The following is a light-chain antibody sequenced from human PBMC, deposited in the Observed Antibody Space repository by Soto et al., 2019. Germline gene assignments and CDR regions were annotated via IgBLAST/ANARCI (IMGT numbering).Light chain of an antibody. V-gene: IGKV3-20*01. Sequence: EIVLTQSPGTLSLSPGERATLSCRASQSVSSNYLAWYQQKPGQAPRLLIYGASTRATGIPARFSGSGSGTDFTLTISRLEPEDFAVYYCQQWFTFGPGTKVDIK. CDR2: GAS. CDR3: QQWFT. J-gene: IGKJ3*01. CDR1: QSVSSNY.